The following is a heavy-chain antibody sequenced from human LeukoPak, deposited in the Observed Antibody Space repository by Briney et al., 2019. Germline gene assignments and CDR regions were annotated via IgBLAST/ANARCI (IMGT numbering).Heavy chain of an antibody. J-gene: IGHJ3*02. Sequence: GGSLRLSCAASGFTFDSHTVIWVRQAPGKGLQWVASISGSSTSVFYADPVKGRFTISRDNSKNSLYLQMNSLRAEDTAVYYCARVRWLRGGASDIWGQGTMVTVSS. CDR2: ISGSSTSV. CDR3: ARVRWLRGGASDI. D-gene: IGHD5-12*01. CDR1: GFTFDSHT. V-gene: IGHV3-21*01.